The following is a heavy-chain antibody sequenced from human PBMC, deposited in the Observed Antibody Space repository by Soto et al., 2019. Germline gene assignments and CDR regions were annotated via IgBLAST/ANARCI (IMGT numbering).Heavy chain of an antibody. D-gene: IGHD1-26*01. CDR2: ISSSATYI. CDR3: ESRALPRKEDY. V-gene: IGHV3-21*01. CDR1: GFTFRTYS. Sequence: GGSLRLSCVASGFTFRTYSMYWVRQAPGKGLEWVSSISSSATYIYYADSVKGRLTTSRDDAKNSVYLQMHSLRVEDTAVYFCESRALPRKEDYWGQGTLVTVSS. J-gene: IGHJ4*02.